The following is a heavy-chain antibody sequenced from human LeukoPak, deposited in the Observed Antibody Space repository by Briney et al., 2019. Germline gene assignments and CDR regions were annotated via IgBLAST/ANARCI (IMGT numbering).Heavy chain of an antibody. CDR2: ISWNSGSI. Sequence: GGSLRLSCAASGFTFDDYAMHWVRQAPGKGLEWVSGISWNSGSIGYADSVKGRFTISRDNAKNSLYLQMNSLRAEDTALYYCAKAVVAGTLLGDWFDPWGQGTLVTVSS. J-gene: IGHJ5*02. D-gene: IGHD6-19*01. CDR1: GFTFDDYA. V-gene: IGHV3-9*01. CDR3: AKAVVAGTLLGDWFDP.